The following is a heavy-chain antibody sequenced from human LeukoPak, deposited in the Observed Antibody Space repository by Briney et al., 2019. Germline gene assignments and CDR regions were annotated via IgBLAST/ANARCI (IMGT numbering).Heavy chain of an antibody. V-gene: IGHV4-34*01. CDR2: IYYSGST. CDR1: GGSFSGYY. D-gene: IGHD3-22*01. Sequence: SETLSLTCAVYGGSFSGYYWSWIRQPPGKGLEWIGSIYYSGSTYYNPSLKSRVTISVDTSKNQFSLKLRSVTAADTAVYYCARFGYYDNVGYYNDAFDIWGQGTMVTVSS. CDR3: ARFGYYDNVGYYNDAFDI. J-gene: IGHJ3*02.